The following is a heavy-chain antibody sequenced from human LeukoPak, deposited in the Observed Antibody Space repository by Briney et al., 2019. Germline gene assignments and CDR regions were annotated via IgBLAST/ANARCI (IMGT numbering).Heavy chain of an antibody. Sequence: SETLSPTCTVSGGSISSYYWSWIRQPPGKGLEWIGYIYYSGSTNYNPSLKSRVTISVDTSKNQFSLKLSSVTAADTAVYYCARGGDDYVWGSPNWFDPWGQGTLVTVSS. V-gene: IGHV4-59*01. CDR1: GGSISSYY. D-gene: IGHD3-16*01. CDR2: IYYSGST. CDR3: ARGGDDYVWGSPNWFDP. J-gene: IGHJ5*02.